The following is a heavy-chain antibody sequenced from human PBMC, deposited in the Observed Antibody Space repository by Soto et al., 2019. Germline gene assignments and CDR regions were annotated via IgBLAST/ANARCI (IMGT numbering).Heavy chain of an antibody. D-gene: IGHD3-3*02. V-gene: IGHV3-48*02. CDR2: ISSSSSTI. Sequence: EVQLVESGGGLVQPGGSLRLSCAASGFTFSSYSMNWVRQAPGKGLEWVSYISSSSSTIYYADSVKGRFTISRDNAKNSQYLQMNSLRDEDTAVYYCARGRLTVLDRYWGQGTLVTVSS. J-gene: IGHJ4*02. CDR1: GFTFSSYS. CDR3: ARGRLTVLDRY.